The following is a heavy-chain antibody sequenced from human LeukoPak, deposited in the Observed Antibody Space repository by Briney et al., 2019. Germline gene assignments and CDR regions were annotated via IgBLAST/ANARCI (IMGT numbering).Heavy chain of an antibody. J-gene: IGHJ6*02. D-gene: IGHD2-15*01. CDR2: IYYSGSS. CDR3: ARHGLGGGRTGSGMDV. V-gene: IGHV4-59*01. Sequence: PETPSLTCTLSGGSITPYYWSWVRQPPGNELKDIRHIYYSGSSNDSPSLKSRVTISVDTSKNQFTLKLSSLIATDTAVYYCARHGLGGGRTGSGMDVWGQGTTVTVSS. CDR1: GGSITPYY.